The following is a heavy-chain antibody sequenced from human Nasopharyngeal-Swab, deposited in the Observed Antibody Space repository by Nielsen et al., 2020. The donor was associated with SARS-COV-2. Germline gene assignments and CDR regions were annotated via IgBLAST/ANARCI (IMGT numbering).Heavy chain of an antibody. J-gene: IGHJ6*02. CDR3: ARDPMITFGGVIVADYYYYGMDV. Sequence: GESLKISCAASGFTFSDYYMSWIRQAPGKGLEWVSYISSSGSTIYYADSVKGRFTISRDNSKNTLYLQMNSLRAEDTAVYYCARDPMITFGGVIVADYYYYGMDVWGQGTTVTVSS. D-gene: IGHD3-16*02. V-gene: IGHV3-11*04. CDR2: ISSSGSTI. CDR1: GFTFSDYY.